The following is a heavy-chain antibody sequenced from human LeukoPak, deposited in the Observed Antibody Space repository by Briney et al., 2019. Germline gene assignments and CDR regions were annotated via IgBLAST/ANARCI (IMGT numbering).Heavy chain of an antibody. Sequence: PSETLSLTCTVSGGSISNYYWSWIRQPPGKGLEWIGYIFYSGSTNYNPSLKSRVTISVDTSKNQFSLKLSSVTAADTAVYYCARVIVGARRGLFDYWGQGTLVTVSS. D-gene: IGHD1-26*01. CDR1: GGSISNYY. J-gene: IGHJ4*02. CDR3: ARVIVGARRGLFDY. V-gene: IGHV4-59*01. CDR2: IFYSGST.